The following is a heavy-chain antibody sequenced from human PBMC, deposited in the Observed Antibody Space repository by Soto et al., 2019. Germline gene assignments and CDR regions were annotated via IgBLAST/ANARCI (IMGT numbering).Heavy chain of an antibody. CDR3: ARGLGGRMED. CDR1: GTIFSSYT. J-gene: IGHJ6*02. Sequence: QVQLVQSGAEVKKPGSSVRVSCKASGTIFSSYTISWVRQAPGQGLEWMGRIIPILGETNSAQKFQDRVTLTADKSTNTAYMELNSLRLEDTAVYCCARGLGGRMEDWGQGTTVTVSS. V-gene: IGHV1-69*08. CDR2: IIPILGET. D-gene: IGHD3-16*01.